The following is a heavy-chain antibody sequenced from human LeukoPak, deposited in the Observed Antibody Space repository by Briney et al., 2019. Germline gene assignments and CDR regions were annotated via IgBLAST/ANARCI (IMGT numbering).Heavy chain of an antibody. Sequence: GGSLRLSCAATGFTVSNNYMSWVRQAPGRGLEWVSVIYSGGNTDYADSVKGRFTISRDNSKNTLYLQMNSLRTEDTAVYYCAKAGFDPWGQGTLVTVSS. CDR1: GFTVSNNY. V-gene: IGHV3-66*02. CDR3: AKAGFDP. J-gene: IGHJ5*02. CDR2: IYSGGNT.